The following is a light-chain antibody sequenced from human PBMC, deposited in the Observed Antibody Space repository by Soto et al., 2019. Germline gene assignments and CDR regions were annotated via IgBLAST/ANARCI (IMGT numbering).Light chain of an antibody. CDR2: DAS. V-gene: IGKV3-11*01. CDR1: QRISSY. CDR3: QQRSNWPPT. Sequence: DILLTQSPSSLSVSLGDRVTISCRASQRISSYLAWYQQKPGQAPKLLIYDASNMAPGIPARFSGSGSGTDFTLTISSLEPEDFAVYYCQQRSNWPPTFGQGTRLEIK. J-gene: IGKJ5*01.